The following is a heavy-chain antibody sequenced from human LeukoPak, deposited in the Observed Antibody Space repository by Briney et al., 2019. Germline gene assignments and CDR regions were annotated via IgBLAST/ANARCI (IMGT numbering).Heavy chain of an antibody. D-gene: IGHD3-10*01. CDR3: ATSRGFGELMGNWFDP. Sequence: SETLSLTCTVSGGSISSYYWNWIRQSPGKGLEWIGFISNSGSTNYNPSLKSRVSMSVDTSENQFSLKLNSVTAADTAVYYCATSRGFGELMGNWFDPWGQGTLVTVSS. CDR2: ISNSGST. J-gene: IGHJ5*02. V-gene: IGHV4-59*08. CDR1: GGSISSYY.